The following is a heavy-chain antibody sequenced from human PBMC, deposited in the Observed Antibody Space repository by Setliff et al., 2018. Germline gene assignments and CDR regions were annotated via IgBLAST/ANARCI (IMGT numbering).Heavy chain of an antibody. CDR2: IYHSGST. V-gene: IGHV4-38-2*02. CDR1: GYSISSGYY. J-gene: IGHJ5*01. CDR3: VKPTWAGEVSSPFAFWFES. D-gene: IGHD3-3*01. Sequence: PSETLSLTCTVSGYSISSGYYWGWIRQPPGKGLEWIGSIYHSGSTYYNPSLKSRVSISTDTSKNEFSLRLSSVTAADTAVYYCVKPTWAGEVSSPFAFWFESWGQGTLVTVSS.